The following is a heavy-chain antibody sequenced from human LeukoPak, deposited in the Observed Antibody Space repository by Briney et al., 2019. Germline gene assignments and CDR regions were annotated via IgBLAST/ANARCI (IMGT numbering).Heavy chain of an antibody. CDR2: ISSSGSTI. CDR3: ARSGGITGALFDY. V-gene: IGHV3-48*04. D-gene: IGHD1-20*01. CDR1: GFTFSSYS. Sequence: GGSLRLSCVGSGFTFSSYSMNWVRQAPGKGLEWVSYISSSGSTIYYADSVKGRFTISRDNAKNSLYLQMNSLRAEDTAVYYCARSGGITGALFDYWGQGTLVTVSS. J-gene: IGHJ4*02.